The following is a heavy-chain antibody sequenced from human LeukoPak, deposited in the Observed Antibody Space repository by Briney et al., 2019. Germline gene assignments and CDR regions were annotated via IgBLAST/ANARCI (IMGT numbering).Heavy chain of an antibody. CDR2: IYYSGST. V-gene: IGHV4-39*01. Sequence: PSETLSLTCTVSGGSIGSSSYYWGWIRQPPGKGLEWIGSIYYSGSTYYNPSLKSRVTISVDTSKNQFSLKLSSVTAADTAVYYCARRAVAGTKPFDYWGQGTLVTVSS. CDR1: GGSIGSSSYY. J-gene: IGHJ4*02. D-gene: IGHD6-19*01. CDR3: ARRAVAGTKPFDY.